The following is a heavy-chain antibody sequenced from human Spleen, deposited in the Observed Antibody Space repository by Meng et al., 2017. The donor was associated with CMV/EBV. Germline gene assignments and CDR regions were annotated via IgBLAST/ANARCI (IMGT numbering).Heavy chain of an antibody. CDR1: GFSFSDVW. J-gene: IGHJ4*02. Sequence: GGSLRLSCAASGFSFSDVWMTWVRQAPGKGLEWVGRIKRKSDGETTEYAAPVKGRFVISRDDSKNTMSLQMNSLRTEDTGVYYCATDAQCSSTTCPGTFDFWGQGTLVTVSS. D-gene: IGHD2-2*01. CDR3: ATDAQCSSTTCPGTFDF. V-gene: IGHV3-15*01. CDR2: IKRKSDGETT.